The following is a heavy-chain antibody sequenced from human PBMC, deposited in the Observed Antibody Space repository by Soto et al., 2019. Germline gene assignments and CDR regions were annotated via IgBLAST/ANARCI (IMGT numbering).Heavy chain of an antibody. Sequence: GGSLRLSCAASGFTFSSYGMHWVRQAPGKGLEWVAVIWYDGSNKYYADSVQGRFIVSRDNSKNTLHLQMNSLRAEDTAVYYCARDYDLLTGNYRSAPLGYWGQGTLVTVSS. V-gene: IGHV3-33*01. D-gene: IGHD3-9*01. CDR3: ARDYDLLTGNYRSAPLGY. CDR1: GFTFSSYG. J-gene: IGHJ4*02. CDR2: IWYDGSNK.